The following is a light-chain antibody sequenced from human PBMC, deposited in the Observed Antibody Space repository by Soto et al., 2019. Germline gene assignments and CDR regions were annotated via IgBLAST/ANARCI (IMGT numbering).Light chain of an antibody. CDR1: SSDVGAYNY. Sequence: QSALTQPASVSGFPGQSITISCTGTSSDVGAYNYVSWYQQHPGKAPKLMIYDVNNRPSGISNRFSGSKSGNTASLTVSGLQPEDEADYYCSSYTDMNTQVFGGGTKLTAL. CDR3: SSYTDMNTQV. CDR2: DVN. V-gene: IGLV2-14*03. J-gene: IGLJ2*01.